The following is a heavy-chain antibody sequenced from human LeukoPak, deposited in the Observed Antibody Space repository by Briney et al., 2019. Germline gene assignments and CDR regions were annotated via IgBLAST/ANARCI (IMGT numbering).Heavy chain of an antibody. Sequence: SETLSLTCTVSGGSISSGGYYWSWIRQPPGKGLEWIGYIYHSGSTYYNPSLKSRVTISVDRSKNQFSLKLSSVTAADTAVYYCATRWSGTIFGVVMSYFDYWGQGTLVTVSS. D-gene: IGHD3-3*01. J-gene: IGHJ4*02. CDR2: IYHSGST. V-gene: IGHV4-30-2*01. CDR1: GGSISSGGYY. CDR3: ATRWSGTIFGVVMSYFDY.